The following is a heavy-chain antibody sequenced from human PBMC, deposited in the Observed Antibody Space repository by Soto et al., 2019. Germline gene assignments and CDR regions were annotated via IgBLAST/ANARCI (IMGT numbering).Heavy chain of an antibody. CDR3: ARVGGINWFDP. V-gene: IGHV4-31*03. J-gene: IGHJ5*02. Sequence: QVQLQESGPGLVKPSQTLSLTCTVSGGSISSGGDYWSWIRQHPGKGLERIGYIYYSGSTYYNPSLKSRVTISGDASKSQFSLKLSSVTAADTAVYYCARVGGINWFDPGGQGTLVTVSS. CDR2: IYYSGST. D-gene: IGHD3-16*01. CDR1: GGSISSGGDY.